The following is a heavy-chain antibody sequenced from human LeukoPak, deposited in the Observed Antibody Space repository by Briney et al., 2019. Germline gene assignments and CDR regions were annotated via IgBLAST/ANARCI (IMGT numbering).Heavy chain of an antibody. J-gene: IGHJ6*04. CDR2: ISSSSFFI. CDR3: AELGITMIGGV. CDR1: GFTFSTYT. V-gene: IGHV3-21*01. Sequence: GGSLRLSCVASGFTFSTYTMNWVRQAPGKGLEWVSSISSSSFFISYADSVKGRFTISRDNAKNSLYLQMNSLRAEDTAVYYCAELGITMIGGVWGKGTTVTISS. D-gene: IGHD3-10*02.